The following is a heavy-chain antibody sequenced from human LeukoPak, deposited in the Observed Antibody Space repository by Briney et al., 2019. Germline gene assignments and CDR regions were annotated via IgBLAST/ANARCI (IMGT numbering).Heavy chain of an antibody. CDR1: GGSISGYY. V-gene: IGHV4-59*08. D-gene: IGHD3-16*02. J-gene: IGHJ4*02. Sequence: SETLSLTCTVSGGSISGYYWSWIRQPPGKGLEWIGYIYYSGSTNYNPSLKSRVTTSVDTSKNQFSLKLSSVTAADTAVYYCARLSSGSNGRIRYYFDYWGQGTLVTVSS. CDR3: ARLSSGSNGRIRYYFDY. CDR2: IYYSGST.